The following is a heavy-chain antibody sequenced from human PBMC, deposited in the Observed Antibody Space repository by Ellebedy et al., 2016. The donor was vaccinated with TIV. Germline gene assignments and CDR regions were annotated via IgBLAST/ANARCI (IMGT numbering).Heavy chain of an antibody. CDR1: GGSISRSSYY. J-gene: IGHJ5*01. Sequence: PSETLSLTCTVSGGSISRSSYYWGWFRQPPGKGLEWIGNIYYSGNTDYNPSLKSRVTISVDTSKNQFSLKLRSVTAAYTAVYYCARNPPTHNWVDSWGQGTLVTVSS. CDR2: IYYSGNT. V-gene: IGHV4-39*01. CDR3: ARNPPTHNWVDS.